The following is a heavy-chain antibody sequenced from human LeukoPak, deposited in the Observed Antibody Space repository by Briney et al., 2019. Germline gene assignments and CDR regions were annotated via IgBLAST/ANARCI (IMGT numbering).Heavy chain of an antibody. CDR1: GGSISSYY. V-gene: IGHV4-59*08. D-gene: IGHD3-22*01. CDR2: IYYSGST. Sequence: SSETLSLTCTVSGGSISSYYWSWIRQPPGKGLEWIGYIYYSGSTNYNPSLKSRVTISVDTSKNQSSLKLSSVTAADTAVYYCARQDGPYYDSSGYYYYGMDVWGQGTTVTVSS. J-gene: IGHJ6*02. CDR3: ARQDGPYYDSSGYYYYGMDV.